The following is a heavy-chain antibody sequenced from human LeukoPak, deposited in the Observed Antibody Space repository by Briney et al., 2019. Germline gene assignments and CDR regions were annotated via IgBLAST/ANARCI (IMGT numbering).Heavy chain of an antibody. CDR1: GFTFSSYS. CDR3: ARDSSTYAGPPDY. Sequence: PGGSLRLSCAASGFTFSSYSMNWVRQAPGKGLEWVSYIGAAGSTIYYADSVKGRFTISRDNAENSLFLQMNSLRAEDTAVYYCARDSSTYAGPPDYWGQGTLVTVSS. D-gene: IGHD2-2*01. J-gene: IGHJ4*02. V-gene: IGHV3-48*01. CDR2: IGAAGSTI.